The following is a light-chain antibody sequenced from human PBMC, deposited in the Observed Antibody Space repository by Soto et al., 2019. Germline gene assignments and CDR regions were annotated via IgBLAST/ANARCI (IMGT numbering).Light chain of an antibody. J-gene: IGKJ2*01. V-gene: IGKV1-12*01. CDR2: AAS. CDR3: QQATRFPYT. Sequence: DIQMTPSPSSVSASVGDRVTITCRASQGISRWLAWYQQKPGKAPKLLIYAASSLQSGVPSRFSGSGSGTDFTLTISSLQPEDFATYFCQQATRFPYTFGQGTALEIK. CDR1: QGISRW.